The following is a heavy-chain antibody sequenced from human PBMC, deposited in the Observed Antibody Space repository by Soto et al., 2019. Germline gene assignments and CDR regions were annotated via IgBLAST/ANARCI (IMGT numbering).Heavy chain of an antibody. CDR1: GDYVTSHY. J-gene: IGHJ2*01. D-gene: IGHD2-8*01. CDR2: VYHSEKT. V-gene: IGHV4-59*08. Sequence: QVQLQESGPGLVKPSETLSLTCTVSGDYVTSHYWSWIRQPPGKGLEWIGYVYHSEKTDSSPSLKSRVNISVETSKNQISLSLTSVTAADTANYYCARHKGVAPAVWYFDLWGRGTLVTVSS. CDR3: ARHKGVAPAVWYFDL.